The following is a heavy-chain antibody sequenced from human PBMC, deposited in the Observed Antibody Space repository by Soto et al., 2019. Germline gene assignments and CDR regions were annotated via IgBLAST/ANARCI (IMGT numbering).Heavy chain of an antibody. Sequence: QVQLQESGPGLVKPSGTLSLTCTVSGGSMSSSNWWNWVRQSPGKGLEWIGEAHHSGRTNYNPSLXSXVXLXXDKSKNHFSLKLSSVTAADTAVYYCARSEATGLDYWGQGTLVTVSS. D-gene: IGHD1-26*01. CDR1: GGSMSSSNW. CDR3: ARSEATGLDY. J-gene: IGHJ4*02. CDR2: AHHSGRT. V-gene: IGHV4-4*02.